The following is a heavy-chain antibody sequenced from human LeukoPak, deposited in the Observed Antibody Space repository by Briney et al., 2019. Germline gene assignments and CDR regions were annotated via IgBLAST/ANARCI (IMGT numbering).Heavy chain of an antibody. CDR1: GYTFTSYA. Sequence: ASVKVSCKASGYTFTSYAMNWVRQAPGQGLEWMGWINTNTGNPTYAQGFTGRFVFSLDTSVSTAYLQISSLKAEDTAVYYCARENSWIQLWTNWFDPWGQGTLVTVSS. J-gene: IGHJ5*02. D-gene: IGHD5-18*01. CDR3: ARENSWIQLWTNWFDP. CDR2: INTNTGNP. V-gene: IGHV7-4-1*02.